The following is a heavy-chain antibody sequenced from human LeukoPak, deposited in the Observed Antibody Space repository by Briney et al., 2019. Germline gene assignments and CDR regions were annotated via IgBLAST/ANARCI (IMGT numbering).Heavy chain of an antibody. J-gene: IGHJ5*02. CDR2: ISSSSSTI. V-gene: IGHV3-48*04. CDR1: GFTFSSYS. CDR3: ATLTIVVGRDVFDP. D-gene: IGHD3-22*01. Sequence: GGSLRLSCAASGFTFSSYSMNWVRQAPGKGLEWVSYISSSSSTIYYADSVKGRFTISRDNAKNSLYLQMNSLRAEDTAVYYCATLTIVVGRDVFDPWGQGTLVTVSS.